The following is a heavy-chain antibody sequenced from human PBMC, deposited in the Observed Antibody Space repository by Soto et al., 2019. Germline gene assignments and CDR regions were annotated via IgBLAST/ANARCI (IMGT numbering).Heavy chain of an antibody. J-gene: IGHJ6*02. Sequence: GGSLRLSCAASGFTFSGDAMNWVRQAPGKGLEWVSSISTTSTYIYYAESVKGRFTIFRDNANNSLHLQMNSLRAEDTAVYYCVRDYVMDVWGQGTTVTVSS. CDR3: VRDYVMDV. D-gene: IGHD3-10*02. CDR2: ISTTSTYI. CDR1: GFTFSGDA. V-gene: IGHV3-21*01.